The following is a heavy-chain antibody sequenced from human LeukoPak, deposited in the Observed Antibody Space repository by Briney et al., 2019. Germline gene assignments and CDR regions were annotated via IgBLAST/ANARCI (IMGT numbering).Heavy chain of an antibody. Sequence: GGSLRLSCAASGFTVSNNYMSWVRQAPGKGLEWVAVISYDGSNKYYADSVKGRFTISRDNSKNTLYLQMNSLRAEDTAVYYCASLDYDILTGTLDYYYGMDVWGQGTTVTVSS. CDR1: GFTVSNNY. V-gene: IGHV3-30*03. D-gene: IGHD3-9*01. J-gene: IGHJ6*02. CDR3: ASLDYDILTGTLDYYYGMDV. CDR2: ISYDGSNK.